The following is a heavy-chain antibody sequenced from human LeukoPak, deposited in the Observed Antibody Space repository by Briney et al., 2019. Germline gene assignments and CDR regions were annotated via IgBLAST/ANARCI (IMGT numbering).Heavy chain of an antibody. CDR2: ISSSGRNT. Sequence: GGSLRLSCAASGFTFSSYAMNWVRQAPGKGLEWVSGISSSGRNTYYADSVKGRFTISRDSSKNTLFLQMNSLRAEDTAIYFCAKEGSPGFGDLYFYYMDVWGKGTTVTVSS. CDR1: GFTFSSYA. CDR3: AKEGSPGFGDLYFYYMDV. J-gene: IGHJ6*03. D-gene: IGHD3-10*01. V-gene: IGHV3-23*01.